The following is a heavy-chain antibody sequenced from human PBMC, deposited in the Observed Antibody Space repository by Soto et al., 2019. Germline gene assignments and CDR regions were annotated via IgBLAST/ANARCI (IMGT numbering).Heavy chain of an antibody. CDR2: ISSSSSYI. V-gene: IGHV3-21*01. CDR3: SRDPSGDYERSYYYYGMVV. D-gene: IGHD4-17*01. J-gene: IGHJ6*02. Sequence: GGSLRLSCAASGFTFSSYSMNWVRQAPGKGLEWVSSISSSSSYIYYADSVKGRFTISRDNAKNSLYLQMNSLRAEDTAVYYCSRDPSGDYERSYYYYGMVVWGQGTTVTVSS. CDR1: GFTFSSYS.